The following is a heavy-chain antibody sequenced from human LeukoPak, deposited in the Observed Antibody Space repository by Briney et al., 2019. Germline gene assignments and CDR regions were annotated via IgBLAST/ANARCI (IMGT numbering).Heavy chain of an antibody. J-gene: IGHJ6*04. D-gene: IGHD3-10*01. CDR1: GFTFSSYE. CDR2: ICSSGSTI. Sequence: PGGSLRLSCAASGFTFSSYEMNWVRQAPGKGLEWVSYICSSGSTIYYADSVKGRFTISRDNAKNSLYLQMNSLRAEDTAVYYCMGAGRITMVRGVMNGMDAWGKGTTVTVSS. V-gene: IGHV3-48*03. CDR3: MGAGRITMVRGVMNGMDA.